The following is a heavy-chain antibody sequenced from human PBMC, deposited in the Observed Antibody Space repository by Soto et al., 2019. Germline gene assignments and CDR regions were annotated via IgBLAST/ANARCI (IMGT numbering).Heavy chain of an antibody. CDR1: GFTFSSYG. CDR2: ISYDGSNK. V-gene: IGHV3-30*18. D-gene: IGHD3-10*01. CDR3: AKDLSAQLLWFGELFDY. J-gene: IGHJ4*02. Sequence: QVQLVESGGGVVQPGRSLRLSCAASGFTFSSYGMHWVRQAPGKGLEWVAVISYDGSNKYYADSVKGRFTISRDNSKNXXYLQMNRLRAEDTAVYYCAKDLSAQLLWFGELFDYWGQGTLVTVSS.